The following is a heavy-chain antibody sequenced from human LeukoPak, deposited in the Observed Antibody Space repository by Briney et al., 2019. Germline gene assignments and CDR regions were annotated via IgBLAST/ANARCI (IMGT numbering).Heavy chain of an antibody. V-gene: IGHV3-30*04. J-gene: IGHJ5*02. CDR2: IPYDESNK. Sequence: PGGSLRLSCPASGFTFSSYSMHWVRQAPGKGLEWVAVIPYDESNKYYADSVEGRFTISRDNSKNTLYLQMNSLKAEDTAVYYCAREAPIHYSGSPQGWFDPWGQGTLVTVSS. D-gene: IGHD1-26*01. CDR1: GFTFSSYS. CDR3: AREAPIHYSGSPQGWFDP.